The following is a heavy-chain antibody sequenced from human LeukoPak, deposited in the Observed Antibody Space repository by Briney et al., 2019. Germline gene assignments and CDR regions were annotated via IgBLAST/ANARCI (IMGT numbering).Heavy chain of an antibody. Sequence: GGSLRLSCAASGFTFSSYGMHWVRQAPGRGLERVAVISYDGSNKYYADSVKGRFTISRDNSKNTLYLQMNSLRAEDTAVYYCAKDLATVLDYWGQGTLVTVSS. CDR2: ISYDGSNK. J-gene: IGHJ4*02. CDR1: GFTFSSYG. D-gene: IGHD4-17*01. CDR3: AKDLATVLDY. V-gene: IGHV3-30*18.